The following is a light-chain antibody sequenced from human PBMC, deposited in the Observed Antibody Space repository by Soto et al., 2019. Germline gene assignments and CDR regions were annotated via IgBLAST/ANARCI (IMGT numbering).Light chain of an antibody. Sequence: QSALTQPASVSGSPGQSITISCTGTISDVGGYNYVSWYQRHPGKAPKLMIYEVSNRPSGVSNRFSGSKSGNTASLTISGLQAEDEADYYCSSYTSSSTVVFGGGTKLTVL. CDR2: EVS. J-gene: IGLJ2*01. V-gene: IGLV2-14*01. CDR3: SSYTSSSTVV. CDR1: ISDVGGYNY.